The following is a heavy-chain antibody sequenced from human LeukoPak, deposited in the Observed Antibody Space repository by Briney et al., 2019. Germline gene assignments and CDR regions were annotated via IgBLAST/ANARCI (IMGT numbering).Heavy chain of an antibody. CDR1: GFTFSDYY. V-gene: IGHV3-11*04. D-gene: IGHD1-26*01. Sequence: PGGSLRLSCAASGFTFSDYYMSWIRQAPGKGLEWVSYISSSGSTIYYADSVKGRFTISRDNAKHSLYLQMNSLRAEDTAVYYCARDSSGSYYRMVGYWGQGTLVTVSS. CDR3: ARDSSGSYYRMVGY. CDR2: ISSSGSTI. J-gene: IGHJ4*02.